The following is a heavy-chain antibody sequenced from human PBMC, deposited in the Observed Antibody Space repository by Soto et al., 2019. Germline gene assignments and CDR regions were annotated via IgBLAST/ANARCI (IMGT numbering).Heavy chain of an antibody. CDR3: ARDSRRSGILPDY. V-gene: IGHV3-33*01. J-gene: IGHJ4*02. CDR1: GFTFSSYG. CDR2: IWYDGSNK. D-gene: IGHD3-10*01. Sequence: QVQLVESGGGVVQPGRSLRLSCAASGFTFSSYGMHWVRQAPGKGLEWVAVIWYDGSNKYYADSVKGRFTISRDNSKNTLYLQMNSLRAEDTAVYYCARDSRRSGILPDYWGQGTLVTVSS.